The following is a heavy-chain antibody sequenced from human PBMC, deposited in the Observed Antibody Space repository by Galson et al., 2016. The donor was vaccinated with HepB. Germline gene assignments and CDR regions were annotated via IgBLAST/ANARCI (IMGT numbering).Heavy chain of an antibody. J-gene: IGHJ4*02. D-gene: IGHD4-17*01. V-gene: IGHV4-39*02. Sequence: ETLSLTCTVSGDSTSSGSYYWGWIRQTPGKGLEWIGMLYYTGITFYTPSLESRVTISVDTSKNHFPLRLNSVTAADTAVYYCARGGYGDYRRFFDYWGQGTRATVSS. CDR3: ARGGYGDYRRFFDY. CDR1: GDSTSSGSYY. CDR2: LYYTGIT.